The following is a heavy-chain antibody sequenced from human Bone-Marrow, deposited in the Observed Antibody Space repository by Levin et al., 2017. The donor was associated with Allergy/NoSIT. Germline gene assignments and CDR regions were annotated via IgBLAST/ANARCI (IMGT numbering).Heavy chain of an antibody. V-gene: IGHV3-30*18. D-gene: IGHD5-12*01. CDR2: ISYDGSNK. J-gene: IGHJ4*02. CDR1: GFTFSSYG. Sequence: GGSLRLSCAASGFTFSSYGMHWVRQAPGKGLEWVAVISYDGSNKYYADSVKGRFTISRDNSKNTLYLQMNSLRAEDTAVYYCAKIKQEWLRSGPSDYWGQGTLVTVSS. CDR3: AKIKQEWLRSGPSDY.